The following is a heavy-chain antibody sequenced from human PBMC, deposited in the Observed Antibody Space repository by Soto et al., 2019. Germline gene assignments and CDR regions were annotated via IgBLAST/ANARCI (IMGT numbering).Heavy chain of an antibody. V-gene: IGHV4-39*01. CDR3: ARHRNWTVGY. CDR1: GASIRSSTYQ. Sequence: SETLARTCTVSGASIRSSTYQWGWIRQPPVRGLEWIGSACYIESTYYNPSLKSRVTISVNTSQNQFSLKVSSVTAADTAGYYCARHRNWTVGYLGQGAIVTVSS. D-gene: IGHD1-1*01. J-gene: IGHJ4*02. CDR2: ACYIEST.